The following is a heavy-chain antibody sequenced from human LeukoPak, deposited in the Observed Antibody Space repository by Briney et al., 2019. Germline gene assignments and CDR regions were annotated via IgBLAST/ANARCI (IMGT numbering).Heavy chain of an antibody. CDR2: ISAYNGNT. V-gene: IGHV1-18*01. CDR3: ARAYKIPSGSHYKDAFDI. D-gene: IGHD1-26*01. J-gene: IGHJ3*02. Sequence: ASVKVSCKASGYTFTSYGISWARQAPGQGLEWMGWISAYNGNTNYAQKLQGRVTMTTDTSTSTAYMELRSLRSDDTAVYYCARAYKIPSGSHYKDAFDIWGQGTMVTVSS. CDR1: GYTFTSYG.